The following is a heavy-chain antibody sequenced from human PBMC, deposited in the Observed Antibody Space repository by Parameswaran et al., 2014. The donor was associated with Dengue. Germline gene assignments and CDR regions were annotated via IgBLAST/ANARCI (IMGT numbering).Heavy chain of an antibody. J-gene: IGHJ1*01. Sequence: WVRQAPGQGLEWMGWINTNTGNPTYAQGFTGRFVFSLDTSVSTAYLQISSLKAEDTAVYYCARGGCSSTSCYTCCRYFQHWGQGTLVTVSS. CDR3: ARGGCSSTSCYTCCRYFQH. CDR2: INTNTGNP. V-gene: IGHV7-4-1*02. D-gene: IGHD2-2*02.